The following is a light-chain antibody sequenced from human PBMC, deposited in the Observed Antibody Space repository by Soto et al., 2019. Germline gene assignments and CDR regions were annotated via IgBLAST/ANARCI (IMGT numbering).Light chain of an antibody. CDR2: QVT. CDR1: SSDVGGYNY. CDR3: SSHTSSSTSYV. V-gene: IGLV2-14*01. J-gene: IGLJ1*01. Sequence: QSALTQPASVSGSPGQSITISCTGTSSDVGGYNYVSWYQQHPGKAPKLMIYQVTNRPSGVSNRFSGSKSGNTASLTISGLQAEDEADYYCSSHTSSSTSYVFGTGTKVTVL.